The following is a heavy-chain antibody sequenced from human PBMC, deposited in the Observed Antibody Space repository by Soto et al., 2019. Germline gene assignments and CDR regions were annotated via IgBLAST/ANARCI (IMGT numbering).Heavy chain of an antibody. J-gene: IGHJ4*02. CDR1: GGTFSSYA. CDR2: FDPEDGET. CDR3: ATARHSYYYDSSGYYFDY. D-gene: IGHD3-22*01. V-gene: IGHV1-24*01. Sequence: ASVKVSCKASGGTFSSYAISWVRQAPGQGLEWMGGFDPEDGETIYAQKFQGRVTMTEDTSTDTAYMELSSLRSEDTAVYYCATARHSYYYDSSGYYFDYWGQGTLVTVSS.